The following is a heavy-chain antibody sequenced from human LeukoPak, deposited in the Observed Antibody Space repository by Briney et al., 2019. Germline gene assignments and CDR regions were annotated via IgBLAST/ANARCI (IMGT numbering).Heavy chain of an antibody. CDR3: ARGDCSSTSCYAWFDP. CDR2: IYTSGST. D-gene: IGHD2-2*01. J-gene: IGHJ5*02. V-gene: IGHV4-4*07. Sequence: SETLSLTCTVSGGSISSYYWSWIRQPAGKGLEWIGRIYTSGSTKYNPSLKSRVTMSVDTSKNQFSLKLSSVTAADTAVYYCARGDCSSTSCYAWFDPWGQGTLVTVSS. CDR1: GGSISSYY.